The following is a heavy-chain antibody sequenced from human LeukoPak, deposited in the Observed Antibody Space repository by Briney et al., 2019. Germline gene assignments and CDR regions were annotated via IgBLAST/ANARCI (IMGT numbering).Heavy chain of an antibody. CDR3: ARWVVATIVIDY. CDR1: GGSISSSSYY. V-gene: IGHV4-39*01. Sequence: PSETLSLTCTVSGGSISSSSYYWGWIRQPPGKGLEWIGCIYYSGSTYYNPSLKSRVTISVDTSKNQFSLKLSSVTAADTAVYYCARWVVATIVIDYWGQGTLVTVSS. CDR2: IYYSGST. J-gene: IGHJ4*02. D-gene: IGHD5-12*01.